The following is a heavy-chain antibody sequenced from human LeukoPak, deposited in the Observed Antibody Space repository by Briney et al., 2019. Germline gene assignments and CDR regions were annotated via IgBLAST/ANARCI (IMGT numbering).Heavy chain of an antibody. D-gene: IGHD1-26*01. J-gene: IGHJ6*03. CDR2: IYSGGGT. CDR1: GFTVSSNY. Sequence: GSLRLSCAASGFTVSSNYMSWVRQAPGKGLEWVSVIYSGGGTYYADSVKGRFTISRDISKNTLFLQMNSLRAEDTAVYYCARVIVGTTYYYYYMDVWGKGTTVTVSS. CDR3: ARVIVGTTYYYYYMDV. V-gene: IGHV3-53*01.